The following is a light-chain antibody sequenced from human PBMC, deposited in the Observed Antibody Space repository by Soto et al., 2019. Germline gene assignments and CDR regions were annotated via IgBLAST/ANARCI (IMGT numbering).Light chain of an antibody. CDR1: SSDVGGYNY. CDR2: EVS. V-gene: IGLV2-14*01. Sequence: QSALTQPTSVSGSTGKSITISCTGTSSDVGGYNYVSWYQQHPGKAPKLMIYEVSNRPSGVSNRFSGSKSGNTASLTISGLQAEDEADYYCSSYTSSSIDYVFGTGTKLTV. J-gene: IGLJ1*01. CDR3: SSYTSSSIDYV.